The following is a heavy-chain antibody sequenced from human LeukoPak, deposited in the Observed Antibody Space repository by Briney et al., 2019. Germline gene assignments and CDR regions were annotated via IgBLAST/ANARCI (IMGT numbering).Heavy chain of an antibody. CDR1: GFTFSSYG. V-gene: IGHV3-23*01. J-gene: IGHJ4*02. Sequence: GGSLRLSCAASGFTFSSYGMSWVRQAPGKGLEWVSAISGSGGSTYYADSVKGRFTISRDNSKNTLYLQMNSLRAEDTAVYYCAKDAFPRYCSGGSCYRLPYFDYWGQGTLVTVSS. D-gene: IGHD2-15*01. CDR3: AKDAFPRYCSGGSCYRLPYFDY. CDR2: ISGSGGST.